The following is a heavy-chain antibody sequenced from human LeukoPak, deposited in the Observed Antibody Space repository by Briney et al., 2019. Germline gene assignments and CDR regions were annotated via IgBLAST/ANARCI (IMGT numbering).Heavy chain of an antibody. CDR3: ARVLGIAVAGERKNDY. D-gene: IGHD6-19*01. V-gene: IGHV4-34*01. CDR2: INHSGST. CDR1: GGSFSGYY. J-gene: IGHJ4*02. Sequence: SETLSLTCAVYGGSFSGYYWSWIRQPPGKGLEWIGEINHSGSTNYNPSLKSQVTISVDTSKNQFSLKLSSVTAADTAVYYCARVLGIAVAGERKNDYWGQGTLVTVSS.